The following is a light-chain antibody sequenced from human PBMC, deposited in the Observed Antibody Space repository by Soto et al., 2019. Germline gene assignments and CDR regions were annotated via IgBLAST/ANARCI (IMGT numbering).Light chain of an antibody. CDR1: QSVSSD. V-gene: IGKV3-15*01. J-gene: IGKJ1*01. Sequence: EVVMTQSPATLSVSPGDGATLACMASQSVSSDLAWYQHKPGQAPRLLIYGASTRATGIPARFSGRGSGTEFTLTISSLQSVDFAVYYCQQYDNWPQTFGQGTKVDIK. CDR3: QQYDNWPQT. CDR2: GAS.